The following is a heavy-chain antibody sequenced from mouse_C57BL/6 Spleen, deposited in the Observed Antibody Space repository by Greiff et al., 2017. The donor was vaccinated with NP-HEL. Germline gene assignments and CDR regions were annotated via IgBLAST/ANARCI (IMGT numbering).Heavy chain of an antibody. D-gene: IGHD2-5*01. CDR2: IGPENGDT. J-gene: IGHJ3*01. CDR3: PTSNGPAWFAY. Sequence: VQLQQSGADLVRPGASLKFSCPASGFNFNDDYMPWVPQTPDQGLEWIGWIGPENGDTEYASKLQGRATITADTSSNTAYLQLSSLTSEDTAGYYCPTSNGPAWFAYWGQGTLVTVSA. V-gene: IGHV14-4*01. CDR1: GFNFNDDY.